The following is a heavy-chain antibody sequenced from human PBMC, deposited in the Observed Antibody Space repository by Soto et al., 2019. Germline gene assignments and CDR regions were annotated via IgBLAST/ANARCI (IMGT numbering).Heavy chain of an antibody. J-gene: IGHJ6*02. CDR2: IGESGTPT. Sequence: EVQLLESGGGLVQPGGSLRLSCAASGFTFSSYAMKWVRQAAGKGLEWVSLIGESGTPTYYADSVKGRFTISRDNSGTTLFLEMYSLRAEDTAVYYCARYIPRVRYYGMDVWGQGTTVTVSS. V-gene: IGHV3-23*01. CDR3: ARYIPRVRYYGMDV. D-gene: IGHD5-18*01. CDR1: GFTFSSYA.